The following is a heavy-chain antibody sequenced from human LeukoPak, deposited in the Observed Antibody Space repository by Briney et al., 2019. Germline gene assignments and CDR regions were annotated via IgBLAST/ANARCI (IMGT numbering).Heavy chain of an antibody. Sequence: GGSLRLSCAASGFTFSSYEMNWVRQALGKGLEWVSYISSSGSTIYYADSVKGRFTISRDNAKNSLYLQMNSLRAEDTAVYYCARDCGGDCFHRDAFDIWGQGTMVTVSS. D-gene: IGHD2-21*02. CDR3: ARDCGGDCFHRDAFDI. V-gene: IGHV3-48*03. CDR2: ISSSGSTI. J-gene: IGHJ3*02. CDR1: GFTFSSYE.